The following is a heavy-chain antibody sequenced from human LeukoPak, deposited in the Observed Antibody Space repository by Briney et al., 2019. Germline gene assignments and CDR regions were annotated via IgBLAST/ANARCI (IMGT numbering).Heavy chain of an antibody. CDR3: ARGVNIMGATEGYYFDY. CDR2: TSYDGSNK. V-gene: IGHV3-30*04. CDR1: RFTFSSYT. Sequence: GGSLRLSCVASRFTFSSYTMHWVRQAPGKGLEWVAVTSYDGSNKYYADSVKGRFTISRDNSKNTLYLQMNSLRPEDTAMYYCARGVNIMGATEGYYFDYWGQGTLVTVSS. D-gene: IGHD1-26*01. J-gene: IGHJ4*02.